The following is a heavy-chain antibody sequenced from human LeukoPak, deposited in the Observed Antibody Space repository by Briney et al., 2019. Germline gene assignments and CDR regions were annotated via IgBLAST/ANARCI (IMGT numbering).Heavy chain of an antibody. CDR3: ARDSGSYASPDY. Sequence: SQTLSLTCTVSGGSISSGGYSWSWIRQHPGKGLEWIGYIYYSGSTYYNPSLKSRVTISVDTSKDQFSLKLTSVTAADTAVYYCARDSGSYASPDYWGQGTLVTVSS. CDR1: GGSISSGGYS. V-gene: IGHV4-31*03. CDR2: IYYSGST. J-gene: IGHJ4*02. D-gene: IGHD1-26*01.